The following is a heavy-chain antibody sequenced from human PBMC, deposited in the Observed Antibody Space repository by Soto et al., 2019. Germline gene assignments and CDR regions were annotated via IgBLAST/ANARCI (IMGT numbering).Heavy chain of an antibody. CDR2: IHHSGST. CDR3: AREVRDSGGWFWDY. D-gene: IGHD6-19*01. Sequence: SETLSLTCGYYGGSMISYDLRCLRQSAGTGLEWIGYIHHSGSTLYNPSLNNRATVSLDRSNNQFSLKLTSVTAADTAFYYCAREVRDSGGWFWDYWGQGTLVTVSS. J-gene: IGHJ4*02. CDR1: GGSMISYD. V-gene: IGHV4-59*01.